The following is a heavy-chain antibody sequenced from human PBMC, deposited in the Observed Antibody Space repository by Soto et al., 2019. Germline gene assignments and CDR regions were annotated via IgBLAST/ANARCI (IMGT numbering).Heavy chain of an antibody. Sequence: ASVKVSCKASGYTFTTSSITWVRQAPGQGLEWMGWIRADNGNTIDAQKRQDRVNMTRYTSTSTAYIELMSLRSDHTSVHYCARDRNSSPYWGQGTLIIVS. CDR1: GYTFTTSS. J-gene: IGHJ4*02. CDR2: IRADNGNT. V-gene: IGHV1-18*01. D-gene: IGHD6-13*01. CDR3: ARDRNSSPY.